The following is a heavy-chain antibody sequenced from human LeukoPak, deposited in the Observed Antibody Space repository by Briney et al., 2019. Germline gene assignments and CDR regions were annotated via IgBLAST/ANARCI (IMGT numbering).Heavy chain of an antibody. Sequence: PSQTLSLTCSASGGSVSSSTYYWAWIRQPPGKGLEWIGTIYYRGSSYYNPSLKSRLTISIDTSKNHFSLKLTSVTAADTAVYYCARELENTIFGVISRWFDPWGQGALVTVSP. D-gene: IGHD3-3*01. CDR1: GGSVSSSTYY. CDR3: ARELENTIFGVISRWFDP. CDR2: IYYRGSS. J-gene: IGHJ5*02. V-gene: IGHV4-39*07.